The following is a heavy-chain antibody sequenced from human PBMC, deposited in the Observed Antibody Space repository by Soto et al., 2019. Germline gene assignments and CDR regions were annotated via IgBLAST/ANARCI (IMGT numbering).Heavy chain of an antibody. D-gene: IGHD3-10*01. Sequence: GASVKVSCKASGYTFTSYGISWVRQAPGQGLEWMGWISAYNGNTNYAQKLQGRVTMTTDTSTSTAYMELRSLRSDDTAVYYCARDARKRLVRGLVWGQRYGMDGWGKGTTVTVYS. CDR2: ISAYNGNT. V-gene: IGHV1-18*01. CDR3: ARDARKRLVRGLVWGQRYGMDG. CDR1: GYTFTSYG. J-gene: IGHJ6*04.